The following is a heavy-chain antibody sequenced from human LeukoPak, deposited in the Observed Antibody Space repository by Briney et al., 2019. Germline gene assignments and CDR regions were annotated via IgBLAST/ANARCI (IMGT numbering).Heavy chain of an antibody. V-gene: IGHV3-49*04. CDR1: EFILGGYA. CDR2: IRSKAYGGTT. D-gene: IGHD3-16*01. J-gene: IGHJ4*02. CDR3: TRGLDMITFGGVRY. Sequence: LRLLCTATEFILGGYAISRVRQAPSKRMEWVGFIRSKAYGGTTEYAASVKGRFTISRDDSKSIAYLQMNSLKTEDTAVYHCTRGLDMITFGGVRYWGQGTLVTVSS.